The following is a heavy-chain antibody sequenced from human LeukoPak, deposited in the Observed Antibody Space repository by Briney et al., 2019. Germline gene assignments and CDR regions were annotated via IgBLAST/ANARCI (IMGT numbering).Heavy chain of an antibody. Sequence: GGSLRLSCAASGFSVSSNYVSWVRQAPGKGLEWVSALYSGGTTYYADSVKGRFTISRDNSKNTLYLQMNSLRVEDTAVYYCARQVGAITLFEHWGQGTLVTVPS. CDR2: LYSGGTT. CDR1: GFSVSSNY. D-gene: IGHD1-26*01. CDR3: ARQVGAITLFEH. V-gene: IGHV3-53*01. J-gene: IGHJ4*02.